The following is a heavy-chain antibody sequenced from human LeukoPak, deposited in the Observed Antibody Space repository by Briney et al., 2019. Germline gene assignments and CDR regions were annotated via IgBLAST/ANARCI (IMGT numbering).Heavy chain of an antibody. J-gene: IGHJ4*02. D-gene: IGHD4-23*01. CDR2: IWYGGSNK. V-gene: IGHV3-30*02. CDR1: GFTFSSYG. CDR3: AKDRGGNSNYFDY. Sequence: SGGSLRLSCAASGFTFSSYGMHWVRQAPGKGLEWVAVIWYGGSNKYYADSVKGRFTISRDNSKNTLYLQMNSLRAEDTAVYYCAKDRGGNSNYFDYWAQGTLAPVPS.